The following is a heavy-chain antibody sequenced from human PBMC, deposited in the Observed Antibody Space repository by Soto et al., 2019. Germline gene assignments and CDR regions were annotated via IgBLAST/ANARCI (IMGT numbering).Heavy chain of an antibody. CDR3: APRKSGSFNIGAFDI. CDR2: ISKNGIDI. V-gene: IGHV3-48*03. J-gene: IGHJ3*02. D-gene: IGHD3-10*01. CDR1: GFSFSTYE. Sequence: EVHLVESGGGLVQPGGSLRLSCAASGFSFSTYEMNWVRQAPGKGLEWVSYISKNGIDIYYADSVKGRFTISRDNANNSLFLQMNSLRAEDTAVYYCAPRKSGSFNIGAFDIWGQGTMVTVSS.